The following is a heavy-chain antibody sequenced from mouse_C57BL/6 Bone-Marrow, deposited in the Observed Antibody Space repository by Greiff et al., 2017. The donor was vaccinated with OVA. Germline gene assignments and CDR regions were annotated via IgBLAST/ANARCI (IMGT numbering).Heavy chain of an antibody. CDR2: ISNGGGST. D-gene: IGHD2-4*01. CDR1: GFTFSDYY. Sequence: DVQLVESGGGLVQPGGSLKLSCAASGFTFSDYYMYWVRQTPEKRLEWVAYISNGGGSTYYPDTVKGRFTISRDNAKNTLYLQMSRLKSEDTAMYYCARRGYYEGFAYWGQGTLVTVSA. V-gene: IGHV5-12*01. J-gene: IGHJ3*01. CDR3: ARRGYYEGFAY.